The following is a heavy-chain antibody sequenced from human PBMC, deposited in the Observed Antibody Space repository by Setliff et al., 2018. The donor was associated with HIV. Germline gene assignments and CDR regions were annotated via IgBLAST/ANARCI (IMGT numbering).Heavy chain of an antibody. CDR3: ARAIGHYYDSSGYYLRTYFDH. V-gene: IGHV4-59*01. CDR2: IYYSGST. D-gene: IGHD3-22*01. CDR1: GGAISSYY. J-gene: IGHJ4*02. Sequence: SETLSLTCTVSGGAISSYYWSWIRQPPGKGLEWIGYIYYSGSTKYNPSLKSRVTISLDTSRNQFSLKLSSVTAADTAVYYCARAIGHYYDSSGYYLRTYFDHWGQGNLVTVPQ.